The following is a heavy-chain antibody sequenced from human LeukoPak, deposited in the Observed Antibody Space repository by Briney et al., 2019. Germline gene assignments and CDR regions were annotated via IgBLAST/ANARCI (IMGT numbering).Heavy chain of an antibody. CDR2: IWYDGSNK. CDR1: GFTFSSYG. J-gene: IGHJ4*02. Sequence: GGSLRLSCAASGFTFSSYGMHWVRQAPGKGLECVAVIWYDGSNKYYADSVKGRFTISRDNSKNTLYLQMNSLRAEDTAVYYCARDPFDIVSSSWFTPQYWGQGTLVTVSS. V-gene: IGHV3-33*01. D-gene: IGHD6-13*01. CDR3: ARDPFDIVSSSWFTPQY.